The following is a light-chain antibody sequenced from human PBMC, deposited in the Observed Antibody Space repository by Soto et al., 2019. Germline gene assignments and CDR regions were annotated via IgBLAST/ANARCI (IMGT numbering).Light chain of an antibody. J-gene: IGKJ3*01. CDR1: DDISNY. Sequence: DIQMPPSPSSLSASVGDRVTITCQASDDISNYLNWYQQKPGKAPKVLFYDASHLESGFPSRFSGGGSGPEFTFTISSLQAEDSATYYCQQYANLPLTFDPGTKVDIE. V-gene: IGKV1-33*01. CDR3: QQYANLPLT. CDR2: DAS.